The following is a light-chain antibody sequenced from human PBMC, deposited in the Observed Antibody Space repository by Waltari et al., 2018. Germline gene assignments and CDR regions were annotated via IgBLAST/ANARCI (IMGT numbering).Light chain of an antibody. CDR2: DAS. Sequence: EIVLTQSSGTLSLSPAERATLSCRASQSFTRYLAWYQHKPGQAPRLLIYDASTRAAGIADRFSGSGFGTDFTLTISRLEPEDSAVYYCQHYVRLPVTFGQGTKVEIK. J-gene: IGKJ1*01. CDR3: QHYVRLPVT. V-gene: IGKV3-20*01. CDR1: QSFTRY.